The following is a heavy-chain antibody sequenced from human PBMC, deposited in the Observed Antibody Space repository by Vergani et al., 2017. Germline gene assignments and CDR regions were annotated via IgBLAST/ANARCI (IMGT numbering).Heavy chain of an antibody. CDR3: AREGYWTNGVCFTLCDV. CDR2: IRHDGIT. V-gene: IGHV4-34*01. CDR1: GGSFNDYW. J-gene: IGHJ4*02. D-gene: IGHD2-8*01. Sequence: QAQLQQWGAGLLKPSETLSLTCAIYGGSFNDYWWTWIRQPPGKGLEWIGEIRHDGITHYSPSLKSRVTISIDTSTQQFSLNLRSVTAADTAVYYCAREGYWTNGVCFTLCDVWGQGALVTVSS.